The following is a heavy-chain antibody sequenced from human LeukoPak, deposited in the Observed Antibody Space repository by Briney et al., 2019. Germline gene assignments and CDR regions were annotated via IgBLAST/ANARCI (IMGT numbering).Heavy chain of an antibody. D-gene: IGHD2-8*01. CDR1: GFRFSDYY. V-gene: IGHV3-11*01. CDR2: IRSTGTSI. J-gene: IGHJ4*02. CDR3: AGGLMGGSFDF. Sequence: GGSLRLSCAASGFRFSDYYMNWIRQAPGKGLEWASYIRSTGTSIYYADSVKGRFTISRDNANNLVFLQMDSLRADDTAVYYCAGGLMGGSFDFWGQGSLVTVSS.